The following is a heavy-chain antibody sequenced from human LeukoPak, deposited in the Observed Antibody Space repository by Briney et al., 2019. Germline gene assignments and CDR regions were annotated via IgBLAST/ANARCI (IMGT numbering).Heavy chain of an antibody. CDR3: AIPPAGYYYPYYYYMDV. D-gene: IGHD3-10*01. V-gene: IGHV1-69*13. CDR1: GGTFSSYV. Sequence: ASVKVSCKASGGTFSSYVISWVRQAPGQGLEWMGGIIPIFGTANYAQKFQGRVTITADESTSTAYMELSSLRSEDTAVYYCAIPPAGYYYPYYYYMDVWGKGTTVTISS. CDR2: IIPIFGTA. J-gene: IGHJ6*03.